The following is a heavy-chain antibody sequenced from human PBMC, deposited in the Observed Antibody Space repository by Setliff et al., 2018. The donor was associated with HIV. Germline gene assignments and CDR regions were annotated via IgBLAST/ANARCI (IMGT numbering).Heavy chain of an antibody. CDR2: IIPIFGTA. D-gene: IGHD2-2*01. CDR3: ARGTTPLGWFDP. CDR1: GGTFSSYA. J-gene: IGHJ5*02. V-gene: IGHV1-69*13. Sequence: GASVKVSCKASGGTFSSYAISWVRQAPGQGLEWMGGIIPIFGTANYAQKFQGRVTITADESTSTAYMELSSLRSEDTAVYYCARGTTPLGWFDPWGQGTLVTVSS.